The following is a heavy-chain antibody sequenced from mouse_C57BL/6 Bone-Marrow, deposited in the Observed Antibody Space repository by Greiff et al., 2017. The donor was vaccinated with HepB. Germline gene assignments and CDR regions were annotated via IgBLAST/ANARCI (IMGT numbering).Heavy chain of an antibody. CDR2: ISDGGSYT. J-gene: IGHJ3*01. Sequence: EVMLVESGGGLVKPGGSLKLPCAAPGFSFRSYAMSLVRQTPEKRLEWVATISDGGSYTYYPDNVKGRFTISRDNAKNNLYLQMSHLKSEDTDMYYCARLFAYWGQGTLATVSA. CDR3: ARLFAY. V-gene: IGHV5-4*03. CDR1: GFSFRSYA.